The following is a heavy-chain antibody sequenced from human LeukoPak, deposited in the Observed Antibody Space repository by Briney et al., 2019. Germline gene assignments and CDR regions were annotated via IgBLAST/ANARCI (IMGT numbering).Heavy chain of an antibody. Sequence: SETLSLTCTVSGGSISSYYWSWIRQPAGKGLEWIGRIYTSGSTNYNPSLKSRVTMSVDTSKNQFSLKLSSVTAADTAVYYCAREGRIWELNYYYGMDVWGQGTTVTVSS. CDR1: GGSISSYY. CDR2: IYTSGST. J-gene: IGHJ6*02. D-gene: IGHD1-26*01. CDR3: AREGRIWELNYYYGMDV. V-gene: IGHV4-4*07.